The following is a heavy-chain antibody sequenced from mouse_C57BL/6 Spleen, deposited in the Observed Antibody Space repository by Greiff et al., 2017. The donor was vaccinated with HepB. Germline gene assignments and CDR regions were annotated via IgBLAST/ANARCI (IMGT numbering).Heavy chain of an antibody. Sequence: QVQLQQPGAELVKPGASVKLSCKASGYTFTSYWMHWVKQRPGQGLEWIGMIHPNSGSTNYNEKFKSKATLTVDKSSSTAAMQLSSLTSEDSAVYYCASSYYGSSYLYFDVWGTGTTVTVSS. CDR2: IHPNSGST. CDR1: GYTFTSYW. J-gene: IGHJ1*03. D-gene: IGHD1-1*01. CDR3: ASSYYGSSYLYFDV. V-gene: IGHV1-64*01.